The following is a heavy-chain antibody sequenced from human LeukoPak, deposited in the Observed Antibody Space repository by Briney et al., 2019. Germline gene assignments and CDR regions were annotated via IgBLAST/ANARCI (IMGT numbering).Heavy chain of an antibody. D-gene: IGHD3-22*01. CDR3: ARNPLIGTMIIEWAFDP. Sequence: PGGSLRLSCAASGFTVSSNYMSWVRQAPGKGLEWVAVISYDGSNKYYADSVKGRFTISRDNSKNTLYLQMNSLRAEDTAVYYCARNPLIGTMIIEWAFDPWGQGTLVTVSS. CDR1: GFTVSSNY. V-gene: IGHV3-30-3*01. J-gene: IGHJ5*02. CDR2: ISYDGSNK.